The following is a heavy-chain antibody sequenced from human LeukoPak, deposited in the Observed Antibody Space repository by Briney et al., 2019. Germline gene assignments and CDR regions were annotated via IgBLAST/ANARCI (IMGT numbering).Heavy chain of an antibody. CDR3: ASHYYFDY. CDR1: GFTFSSYG. Sequence: GGSLRLSCAASGFTFSSYGMRWVRQAPGKGLEWVAVISYDGSNKYYADSVKGRFTISRDNSKNTLYLQMNSLRAEDTAVYYCASHYYFDYWGQGTLVTVSS. CDR2: ISYDGSNK. J-gene: IGHJ4*02. V-gene: IGHV3-30*03.